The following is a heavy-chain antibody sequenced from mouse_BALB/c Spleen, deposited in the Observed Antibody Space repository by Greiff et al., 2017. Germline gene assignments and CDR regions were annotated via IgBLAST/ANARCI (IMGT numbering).Heavy chain of an antibody. V-gene: IGHV5-17*02. CDR3: AREVRYAMDY. CDR1: GFTFSSFG. CDR2: ISSGSSTI. Sequence: EVKPVESGGGLVQPGGSRKLSCAASGFTFSSFGMHWVRQAPEKGLEWVAYISSGSSTIYYADTVKGRFTISRDNPKNTLFLQMTSLRSEDTAMYYCAREVRYAMDYWGQGTSVTVSS. J-gene: IGHJ4*01.